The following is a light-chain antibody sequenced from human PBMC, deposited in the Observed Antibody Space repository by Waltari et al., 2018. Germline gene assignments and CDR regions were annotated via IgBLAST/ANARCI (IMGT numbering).Light chain of an antibody. CDR3: GTWDSSLSGAV. J-gene: IGLJ7*01. CDR1: RSNIGQNY. Sequence: QSVLTQPPSVSAAPGQRVTISCSGGRSNIGQNYVSWYRQFPGTAPKLLIYEDTDRPSGIAGRFSGSKSGTSATLDITGLQAGDEADYYCGTWDSSLSGAVFGGGTHLTVL. CDR2: EDT. V-gene: IGLV1-51*02.